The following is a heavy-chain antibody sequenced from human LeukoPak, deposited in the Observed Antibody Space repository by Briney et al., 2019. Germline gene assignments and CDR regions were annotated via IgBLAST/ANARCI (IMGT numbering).Heavy chain of an antibody. Sequence: ASVKVSCKASGYTFTSYDINWVRQATGQGLEWMGWMNPNSGNTGYAQKFQGRATMTRNTSISTAYMELSNLRSEDTAVYYCARVATISFYYGMDVWGQGTTVTVSS. V-gene: IGHV1-8*01. CDR1: GYTFTSYD. D-gene: IGHD5-12*01. CDR3: ARVATISFYYGMDV. CDR2: MNPNSGNT. J-gene: IGHJ6*02.